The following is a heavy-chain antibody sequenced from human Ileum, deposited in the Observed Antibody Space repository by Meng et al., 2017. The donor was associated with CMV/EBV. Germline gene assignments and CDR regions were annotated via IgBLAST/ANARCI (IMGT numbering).Heavy chain of an antibody. D-gene: IGHD2-2*01. CDR2: IYYSGST. CDR3: ASCSSTSCRYYYGMDV. J-gene: IGHJ6*02. Sequence: SETLSLTCTVSGGSVSSGSYYWSWIRQPPGKGLEWIGYIYYSGSTNYSPSLKSRVTISVDTSKNQFSLKLSSVTAADTAVYYCASCSSTSCRYYYGMDVWGQGTTVTVSS. CDR1: GGSVSSGSYY. V-gene: IGHV4-61*01.